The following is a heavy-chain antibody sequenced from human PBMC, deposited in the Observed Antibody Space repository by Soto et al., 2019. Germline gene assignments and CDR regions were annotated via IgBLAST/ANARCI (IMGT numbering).Heavy chain of an antibody. Sequence: GGSLRLSCAASGFTFSSYSMNWVRQAPGKGLEWVSSISSSSSYIYYADSVKGRFTISRDNAKNSLYLQMNSLRAEDTAVYYCARAVDLGYCSGGSCYSGGAFDIWGQGTMVTVSS. CDR3: ARAVDLGYCSGGSCYSGGAFDI. CDR1: GFTFSSYS. J-gene: IGHJ3*02. CDR2: ISSSSSYI. D-gene: IGHD2-15*01. V-gene: IGHV3-21*01.